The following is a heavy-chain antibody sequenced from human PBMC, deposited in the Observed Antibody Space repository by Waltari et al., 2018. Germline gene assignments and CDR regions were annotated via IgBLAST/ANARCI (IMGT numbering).Heavy chain of an antibody. V-gene: IGHV3-53*01. CDR2: IYSGGST. Sequence: EVQLVESGGGLIQPGGSLRLSCAASGFTVSSKYMSWVRQAPGKGLEWVSVIYSGGSTYYADSVKGRFTISRDNSKNTLYLQMNSLRAEDTAVYYCATGGRLLSNWYFDLWGRGTLVTVSS. D-gene: IGHD2-21*02. CDR1: GFTVSSKY. J-gene: IGHJ2*01. CDR3: ATGGRLLSNWYFDL.